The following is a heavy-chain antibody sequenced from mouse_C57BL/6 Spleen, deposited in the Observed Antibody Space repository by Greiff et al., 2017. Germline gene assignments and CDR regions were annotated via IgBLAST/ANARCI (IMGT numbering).Heavy chain of an antibody. D-gene: IGHD1-1*01. V-gene: IGHV1-64*01. J-gene: IGHJ2*01. CDR2: IHPNSGST. CDR3: ARGITTVVPKGFDY. Sequence: QVQLQQPGAELVKPGASVKLSCKASGYTFTSYWMHWVKQRPGQGLEWIGMIHPNSGSTNYNEKFKSKATLTVDKSSSTAYMQLSSLTSEDSAVYDCARGITTVVPKGFDYWGQGTTLTVSS. CDR1: GYTFTSYW.